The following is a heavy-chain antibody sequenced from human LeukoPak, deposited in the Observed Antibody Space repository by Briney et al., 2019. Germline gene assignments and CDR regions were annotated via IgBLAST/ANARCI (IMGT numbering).Heavy chain of an antibody. CDR3: ARDRPTRDGYFTGFDY. D-gene: IGHD5-24*01. J-gene: IGHJ4*02. Sequence: SGTLSLTCAVSGGSISSSNWWSWVRQPPGKGLEWIGEIYHSGSTNYNPSLKSRVTISVDKSKNQFSLKLSSVTAADTAVYYCARDRPTRDGYFTGFDYWGQGTLVTVSS. CDR2: IYHSGST. V-gene: IGHV4-4*02. CDR1: GGSISSSNW.